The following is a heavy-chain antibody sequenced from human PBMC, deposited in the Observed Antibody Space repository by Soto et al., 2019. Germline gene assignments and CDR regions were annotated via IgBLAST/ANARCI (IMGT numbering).Heavy chain of an antibody. Sequence: QVQLVESGGGVVQPGRSLRLSCAASGFTFSSYGMHWVRQAPGKGLEWVAVISYDGSNKYYADSVKGRFTISRDNSKNTLYLQMNSLRAEDTAVYYCAKDRHHSGSYYFDYWGQGTLVTVSS. J-gene: IGHJ4*02. CDR2: ISYDGSNK. D-gene: IGHD1-26*01. CDR1: GFTFSSYG. CDR3: AKDRHHSGSYYFDY. V-gene: IGHV3-30*18.